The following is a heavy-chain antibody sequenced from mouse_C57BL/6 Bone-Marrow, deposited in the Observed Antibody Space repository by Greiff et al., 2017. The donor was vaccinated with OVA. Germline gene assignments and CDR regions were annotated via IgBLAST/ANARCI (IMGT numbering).Heavy chain of an antibody. Sequence: EVKLVESGEGLVKPGGSLKLSCAASGFTFSSYAMSWVRQTPEKRLEWVAYISSGGDYIYYADTVKGRFTISRDNARNTLYLQMSSLKSEDTAMYYCTRGGDYYGSSWDWGQGTTLTVSS. J-gene: IGHJ2*01. CDR3: TRGGDYYGSSWD. V-gene: IGHV5S21*01. D-gene: IGHD1-1*01. CDR1: GFTFSSYA. CDR2: ISSGGDYI.